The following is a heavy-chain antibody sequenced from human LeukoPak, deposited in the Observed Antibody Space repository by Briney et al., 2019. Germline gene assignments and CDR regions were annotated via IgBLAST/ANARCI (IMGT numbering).Heavy chain of an antibody. V-gene: IGHV2-5*01. CDR1: DFSLSTPGMG. J-gene: IGHJ4*02. CDR3: AHLDVTIDWRSYFDY. D-gene: IGHD3-9*01. CDR2: IYYNDDK. Sequence: SGPTLVKPTQTLTLTCTFSDFSLSTPGMGVGWIRQPPGKALEWLAFIYYNDDKRYSPSLGSRLTITRDTSKNQVVLAMTNMDPVDTATYYCAHLDVTIDWRSYFDYWGQGALVTVSS.